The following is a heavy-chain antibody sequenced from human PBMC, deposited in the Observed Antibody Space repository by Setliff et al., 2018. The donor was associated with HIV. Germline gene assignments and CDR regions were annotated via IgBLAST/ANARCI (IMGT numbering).Heavy chain of an antibody. J-gene: IGHJ4*02. CDR3: ARGRRSSGWYVYH. D-gene: IGHD6-19*01. Sequence: SETLSLTCTVSGGSISSGSYYWSWIRQPAGKGLEWIGHIYTSGSTNYNPSLKIRVTISVDASTNQFSLKLSSVTAADTAVDYCARGRRSSGWYVYHWGQGTLVTVSS. CDR1: GGSISSGSYY. CDR2: IYTSGST. V-gene: IGHV4-61*09.